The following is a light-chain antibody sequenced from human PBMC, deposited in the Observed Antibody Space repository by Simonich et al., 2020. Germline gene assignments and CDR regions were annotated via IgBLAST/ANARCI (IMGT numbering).Light chain of an antibody. CDR3: AAWDDSLSGVV. CDR2: RNN. Sequence: QSVLTQPPSASGTPGQRVTISCSGSSSNIGSNYVYGYQQLPGTAPQLLIYRNNQRPSGVPDRFSGSKSGTSAYLAISGLRSEDEADYYCAAWDDSLSGVVFGGRTKLTVL. J-gene: IGLJ2*01. CDR1: SSNIGSNY. V-gene: IGLV1-47*01.